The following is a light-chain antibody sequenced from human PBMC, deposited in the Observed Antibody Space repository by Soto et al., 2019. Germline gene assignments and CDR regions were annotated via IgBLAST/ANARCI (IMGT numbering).Light chain of an antibody. J-gene: IGKJ4*01. CDR1: QSVNSD. V-gene: IGKV3D-15*01. CDR2: GAT. CDR3: QQYKKWPPLT. Sequence: EIVMTQSPATLSVSPVERVDLSCMASQSVNSDLAWYQQKPGQAPRLLIYGATTRATGIPARFSGSGSGTEFSLTISSLQSEDFALYYCQQYKKWPPLTFGGGTKVDIK.